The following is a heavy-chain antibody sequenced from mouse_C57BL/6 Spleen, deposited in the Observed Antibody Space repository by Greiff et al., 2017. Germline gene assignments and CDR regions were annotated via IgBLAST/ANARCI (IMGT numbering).Heavy chain of an antibody. D-gene: IGHD2-5*01. CDR2: ILPGSGST. CDR1: GYTFTGYW. CDR3: AWKGYSNPFGD. J-gene: IGHJ2*01. V-gene: IGHV1-9*01. Sequence: VQLVESGAELMKPGASVKLSCKATGYTFTGYWIEWVKQRPGHGLEWIGEILPGSGSTKYNEKFKGKATVTADTSSNTAYMQRRSLTTEDSAIDYCAWKGYSNPFGDWGQGTTLTVAS.